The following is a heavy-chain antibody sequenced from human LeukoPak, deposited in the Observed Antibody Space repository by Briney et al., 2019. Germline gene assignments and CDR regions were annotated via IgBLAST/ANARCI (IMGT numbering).Heavy chain of an antibody. CDR1: GFTFSNYA. CDR3: ARRSGIAVAGAFVY. V-gene: IGHV3-23*01. CDR2: ISGSGDSA. J-gene: IGHJ4*02. Sequence: GGSLRLSCAASGFTFSNYAMRWVRQAPGKGLEWVSGISGSGDSAYYADSAKGRFTISRDNSKNTLYLQMNRLRAEDTAVYYCARRSGIAVAGAFVYWGQGTLVTVSS. D-gene: IGHD6-19*01.